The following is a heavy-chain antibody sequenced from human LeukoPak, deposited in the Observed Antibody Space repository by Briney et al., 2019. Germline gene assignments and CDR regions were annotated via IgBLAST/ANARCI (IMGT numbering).Heavy chain of an antibody. D-gene: IGHD6-13*01. J-gene: IGHJ6*02. CDR3: AKDMSSSSWYLTGDYYYYYGMDV. Sequence: GGSLRLSCAASGFTFSSYGMHWVRQAPGKGLEWVAVISYDGSNKYYADSVKGRFTISRDNSKNTLYLQMNSLRAEDTAVYYCAKDMSSSSWYLTGDYYYYYGMDVWGQGTTVTVSS. CDR2: ISYDGSNK. V-gene: IGHV3-30*18. CDR1: GFTFSSYG.